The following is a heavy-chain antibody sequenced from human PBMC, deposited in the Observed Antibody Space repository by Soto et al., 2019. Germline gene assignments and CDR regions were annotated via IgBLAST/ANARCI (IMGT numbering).Heavy chain of an antibody. V-gene: IGHV1-18*01. J-gene: IGHJ4*02. CDR1: GYTFTSYG. CDR3: ARDRGSYALDY. CDR2: ISANNGNT. D-gene: IGHD1-26*01. Sequence: QVQLVQSGAQVKKPGASVKVSCKASGYTFTSYGISWVRQAPGQGLEWMGWISANNGNTNYAQKLQGRVTMTTDTSTSTAYKELRSLRSDDTAVYYCARDRGSYALDYWGQGTLVTVSS.